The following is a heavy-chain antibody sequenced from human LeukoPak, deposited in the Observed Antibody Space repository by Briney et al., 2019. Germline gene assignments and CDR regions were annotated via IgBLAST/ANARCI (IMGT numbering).Heavy chain of an antibody. CDR3: ARGGDGDILTGLVFDY. D-gene: IGHD3-9*01. CDR2: ISAYNGNT. J-gene: IGHJ4*02. CDR1: GYRFTSYG. V-gene: IGHV1-18*01. Sequence: GGSVKVSCKASGYRFTSYGISWVRQAPGQGLEWMGWISAYNGNTNYAQKLQGRVTMTTDTSTSTAYMELRSLRSDDTAVYYCARGGDGDILTGLVFDYWGQGTLVTVSS.